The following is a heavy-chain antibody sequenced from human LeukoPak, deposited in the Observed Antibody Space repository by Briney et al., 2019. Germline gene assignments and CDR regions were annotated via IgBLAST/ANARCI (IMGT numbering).Heavy chain of an antibody. D-gene: IGHD3-16*01. CDR2: IYYSGST. V-gene: IGHV4-59*01. CDR3: AREKGGWFDH. J-gene: IGHJ5*02. CDR1: GGSISSYY. Sequence: SETLSLTCTVSGGSISSYYWSWIRQPPGKGLEWIGYIYYSGSTNYNPSLKSRVTISVDTSKNQFSLKLSSVTAADTAVYYCAREKGGWFDHWGQGTLVTVSS.